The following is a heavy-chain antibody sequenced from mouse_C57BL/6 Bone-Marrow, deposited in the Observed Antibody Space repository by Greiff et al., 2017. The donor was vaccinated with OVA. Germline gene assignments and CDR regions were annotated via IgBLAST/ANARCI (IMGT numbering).Heavy chain of an antibody. Sequence: EVKLMESGGGLVKPGGSLKLSCAASGFTFSSYAMSWVRQTPEKRLEWVATISDGGSYTYYPDNVTGRFTISRDNAKNNLYLQMSHLKSEDTAMYYCARDGYYGGVWFAYWGQGTLVTVSA. D-gene: IGHD2-3*01. CDR3: ARDGYYGGVWFAY. CDR1: GFTFSSYA. V-gene: IGHV5-4*01. J-gene: IGHJ3*01. CDR2: ISDGGSYT.